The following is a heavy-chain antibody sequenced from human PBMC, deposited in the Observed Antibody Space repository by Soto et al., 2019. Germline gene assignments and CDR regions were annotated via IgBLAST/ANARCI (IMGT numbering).Heavy chain of an antibody. Sequence: ASVKVSCKASGYTFTSYGISWVRQAPGQGLEWMGWISAYNGNTNYAQKFQGRVTITADESTSTAYMELSSLRSEDTAVYYCAREMQPEYYDSSGYYSAYYYYGMDVWG. CDR1: GYTFTSYG. D-gene: IGHD3-22*01. V-gene: IGHV1-18*01. CDR3: AREMQPEYYDSSGYYSAYYYYGMDV. CDR2: ISAYNGNT. J-gene: IGHJ6*02.